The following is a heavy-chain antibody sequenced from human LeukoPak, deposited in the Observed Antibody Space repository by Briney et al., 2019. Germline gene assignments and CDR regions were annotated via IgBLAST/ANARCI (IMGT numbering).Heavy chain of an antibody. Sequence: VGSLRLSCAASGFTFNAYPMNWVRQAPGKGLEWISYITHNGDSIYYADSVKGRFTISRDNAKNSLYLQMNSLRAEDTAIYYCVKDHDWALDFWGQGTLVTVSS. CDR2: ITHNGDSI. D-gene: IGHD3-9*01. CDR3: VKDHDWALDF. J-gene: IGHJ4*02. V-gene: IGHV3-48*01. CDR1: GFTFNAYP.